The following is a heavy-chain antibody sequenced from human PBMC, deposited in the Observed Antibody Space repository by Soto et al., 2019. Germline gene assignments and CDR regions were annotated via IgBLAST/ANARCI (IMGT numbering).Heavy chain of an antibody. CDR3: ARHVGHYDILTDPRDGGWFDP. J-gene: IGHJ5*02. CDR2: IYYSGST. D-gene: IGHD3-9*01. CDR1: GGSISSSSYY. Sequence: QLQLQESGPGLVKPSETLSLTCTVSGGSISSSSYYWGWIRQPPGKGLEWIGSIYYSGSTYYNPSLKSRAPISVDTSKNQFSLKLSSVTAADTAVYYCARHVGHYDILTDPRDGGWFDPWGQGTLVTVSS. V-gene: IGHV4-39*01.